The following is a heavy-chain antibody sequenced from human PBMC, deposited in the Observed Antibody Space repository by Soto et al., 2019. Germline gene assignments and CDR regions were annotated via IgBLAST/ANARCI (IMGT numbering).Heavy chain of an antibody. J-gene: IGHJ5*02. CDR1: GGSISSSSYY. V-gene: IGHV4-39*01. D-gene: IGHD3-3*01. CDR3: ARHVYDFWSGDRQNNWFDP. Sequence: SETLSLTCTVSGGSISSSSYYWGWIRQPPGKGLEWIGSIYYSGSTYYNPSLKSRVTISVDTSKNQFSLMLSSVTAADTAVYYCARHVYDFWSGDRQNNWFDPWGQGTLVTVSS. CDR2: IYYSGST.